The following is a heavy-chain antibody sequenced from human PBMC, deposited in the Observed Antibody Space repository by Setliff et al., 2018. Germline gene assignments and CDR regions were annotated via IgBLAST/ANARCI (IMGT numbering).Heavy chain of an antibody. J-gene: IGHJ6*03. Sequence: SVKVSCKASGGTFSSYAISWVRQAPGQGLEWMGGIIPIFGTANYAQKFQGRVTITADESTSTAYMELSSLRSEDTAVYYCARRMGPGDWYYYYYMDVWGKETTVTVSS. CDR3: ARRMGPGDWYYYYYMDV. D-gene: IGHD2-21*01. CDR2: IIPIFGTA. CDR1: GGTFSSYA. V-gene: IGHV1-69*13.